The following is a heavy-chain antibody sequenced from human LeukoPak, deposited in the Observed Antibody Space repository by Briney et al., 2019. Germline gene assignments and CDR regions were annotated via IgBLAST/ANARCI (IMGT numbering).Heavy chain of an antibody. Sequence: ASVKVSCKASGYTFTGYYMHWVRQAPGQGLEWMGWINPNSGGTNYAQKFQGRVTMTRDTSISTAYMELSRLRSDDTAVYYCARGEEGDFQYYGSGSYSPFDYWGQGILVTVSS. D-gene: IGHD3-10*01. CDR1: GYTFTGYY. CDR3: ARGEEGDFQYYGSGSYSPFDY. CDR2: INPNSGGT. V-gene: IGHV1-2*02. J-gene: IGHJ4*02.